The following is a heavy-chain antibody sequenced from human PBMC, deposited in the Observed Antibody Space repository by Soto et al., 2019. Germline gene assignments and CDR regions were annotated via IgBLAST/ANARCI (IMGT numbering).Heavy chain of an antibody. J-gene: IGHJ4*02. D-gene: IGHD1-20*01. CDR3: ARSITLAGDY. Sequence: QVQLVQSGAEVKKPGASVQVSCKASGYTFTSYAMHWVRQAPGQRLEWIGWINAGNGNTKYSQKVQDRVTITSDTSARTAYMELSRLRSEDTAVYYCARSITLAGDYWGQGPRVTVSS. V-gene: IGHV1-3*01. CDR1: GYTFTSYA. CDR2: INAGNGNT.